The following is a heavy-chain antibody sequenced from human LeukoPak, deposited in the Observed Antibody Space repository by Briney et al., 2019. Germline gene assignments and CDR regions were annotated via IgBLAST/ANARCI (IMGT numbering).Heavy chain of an antibody. CDR2: INTDGSTT. CDR1: GFTFSSYW. D-gene: IGHD6-13*01. V-gene: IGHV3-74*01. CDR3: AKAAAAPGFDF. Sequence: GGSLRLSCAASGFTFSSYWMHWVRQVPGKGLVWVSRINTDGSTTSYAASVKGRFTISRDNAKNTLSLQMNSLRAEDTALYYCAKAAAAPGFDFWGQGTLVTVSS. J-gene: IGHJ4*02.